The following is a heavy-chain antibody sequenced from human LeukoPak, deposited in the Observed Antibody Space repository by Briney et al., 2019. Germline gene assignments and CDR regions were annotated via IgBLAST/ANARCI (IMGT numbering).Heavy chain of an antibody. D-gene: IGHD3-22*01. J-gene: IGHJ4*02. CDR1: GFNFSSYS. Sequence: GGSLRLSCAASGFNFSSYSVNWVRQAPGKGLEWVSSISSSNSYIYYADAVKDRFTISSDNAKNSLYLQMNSLRAEDTGVYYCVTKLYDSSGYYSYYFDYWGQGTLVTVSS. CDR2: ISSSNSYI. CDR3: VTKLYDSSGYYSYYFDY. V-gene: IGHV3-21*01.